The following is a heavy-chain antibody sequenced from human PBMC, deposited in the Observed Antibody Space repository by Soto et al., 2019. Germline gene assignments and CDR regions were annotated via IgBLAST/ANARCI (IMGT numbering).Heavy chain of an antibody. CDR1: GFTFSSYA. CDR2: ISYDGSNK. Sequence: QVQLVESGGGVVQPGRSLRLSCAASGFTFSSYAMHWVRQAPGKGLEWVAVISYDGSNKYYADSVKGRFTISRDNSKNTLYLQMNSLRAEDTAVYYGARGVTGTTSWFDPWGQGTLVTVSS. CDR3: ARGVTGTTSWFDP. D-gene: IGHD1-7*01. J-gene: IGHJ5*02. V-gene: IGHV3-30-3*01.